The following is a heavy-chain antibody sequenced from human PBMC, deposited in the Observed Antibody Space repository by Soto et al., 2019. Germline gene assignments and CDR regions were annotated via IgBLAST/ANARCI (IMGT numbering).Heavy chain of an antibody. J-gene: IGHJ6*03. CDR2: MNPNSGNT. CDR1: GGTFSSYD. CDR3: ARVRYSGYDWPAGYYSYMDV. V-gene: IGHV1-8*01. Sequence: GASVKVSCKASGGTFSSYDISWVRQATGQGLEWMGWMNPNSGNTGYAQKFQGRVTMTRNTSISTAYMELSSLRSEDTAVYYCARVRYSGYDWPAGYYSYMDVWGKGTTVTVSS. D-gene: IGHD5-12*01.